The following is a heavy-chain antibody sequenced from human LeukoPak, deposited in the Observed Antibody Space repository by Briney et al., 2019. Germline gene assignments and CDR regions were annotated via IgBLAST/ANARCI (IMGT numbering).Heavy chain of an antibody. D-gene: IGHD2-15*01. V-gene: IGHV4-59*01. CDR2: IYYSGST. Sequence: SETLSLTCTVSGGSISSYYWSWIRQPPGKGLEWIGYIYYSGSTNYNPSLKSRVTISVDTSKNQFSLKLSSVTDADTAVYYCARASSWDCSGGSCYFFNGMDVWGHGTTVTVSS. CDR3: ARASSWDCSGGSCYFFNGMDV. J-gene: IGHJ6*02. CDR1: GGSISSYY.